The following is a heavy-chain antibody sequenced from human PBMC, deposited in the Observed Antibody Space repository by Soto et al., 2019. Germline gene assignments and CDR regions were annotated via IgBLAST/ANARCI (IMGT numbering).Heavy chain of an antibody. J-gene: IGHJ3*02. CDR2: INPNSGGT. CDR3: AGDGYSSGWPQGERAFDI. CDR1: GYTFTGYY. Sequence: ASVKVSCKASGYTFTGYYMHWVRQAPGQGLEWMGWINPNSGGTNYAQKFQGRVTMTRDTSISTAYMELSRLRSDDTAVYYCAGDGYSSGWPQGERAFDIWGQGTMVTVSS. V-gene: IGHV1-2*02. D-gene: IGHD6-19*01.